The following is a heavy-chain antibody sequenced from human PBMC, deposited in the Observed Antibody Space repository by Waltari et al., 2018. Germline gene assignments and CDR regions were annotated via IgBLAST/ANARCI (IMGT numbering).Heavy chain of an antibody. V-gene: IGHV5-51*01. J-gene: IGHJ4*02. CDR2: IYPADSNT. CDR3: ARRAAAGPETYYLDY. Sequence: EVQPVQSGAEVNKPGESLKISCKGSGYSFMNYWIGWVRQLPGKGLDWMGIIYPADSNTRYSPSFHGQATISANTSISTAYLQWSSLKASDTAMYYCARRAAAGPETYYLDYGGQGTLVTVSS. D-gene: IGHD6-13*01. CDR1: GYSFMNYW.